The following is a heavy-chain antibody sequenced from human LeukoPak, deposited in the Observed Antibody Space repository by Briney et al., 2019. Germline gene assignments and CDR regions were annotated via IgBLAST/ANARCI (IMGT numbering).Heavy chain of an antibody. J-gene: IGHJ4*02. V-gene: IGHV3-23*01. CDR3: ARSPVARGY. D-gene: IGHD4-23*01. Sequence: GGSLRLSCAASGFTFSSYAMIWVRQAPGKGLEWVSAISDISVTTYYADSVKGRFTISRDNSKNTLFLHMNNLRADDTAIYYCARSPVARGYWGQGTLVTVSS. CDR2: ISDISVTT. CDR1: GFTFSSYA.